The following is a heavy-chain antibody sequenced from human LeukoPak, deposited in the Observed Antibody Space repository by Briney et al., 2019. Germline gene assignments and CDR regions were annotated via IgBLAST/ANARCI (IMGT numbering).Heavy chain of an antibody. CDR1: GGSISSGGYY. Sequence: PSETLSLTCTVSGGSISSGGYYWSWIRQPPGKGLEWIGYISYSGSTGYNPSLKSRVTISMDTSRTQFSLKLNSVTAADTAVYYCARAEGAYDRAFDYWGQGTLVTVSS. J-gene: IGHJ4*02. V-gene: IGHV4-61*08. CDR3: ARAEGAYDRAFDY. D-gene: IGHD3-22*01. CDR2: ISYSGST.